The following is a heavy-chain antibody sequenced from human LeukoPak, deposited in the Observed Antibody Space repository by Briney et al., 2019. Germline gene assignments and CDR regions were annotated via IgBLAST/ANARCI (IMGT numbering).Heavy chain of an antibody. CDR2: ISGSGGST. J-gene: IGHJ4*02. CDR3: AKDHYYYDSSGYLYFDY. Sequence: QPGGSLRLSCAASGFTFSSYAMSWVRQAPGKGLEWVSAISGSGGSTYYADSVKGRFTISRDNSKNTLYLQMNSLRAEDTAVYYCAKDHYYYDSSGYLYFDYWGQGTLVTVSS. CDR1: GFTFSSYA. D-gene: IGHD3-22*01. V-gene: IGHV3-23*01.